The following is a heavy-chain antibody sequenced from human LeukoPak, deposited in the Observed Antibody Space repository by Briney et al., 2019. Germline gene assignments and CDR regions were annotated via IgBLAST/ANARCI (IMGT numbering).Heavy chain of an antibody. D-gene: IGHD3-16*02. CDR2: IIPIFGTA. CDR3: ARAPYYDYVWGSYRVGGFDY. J-gene: IGHJ4*02. CDR1: GYTFTSYG. V-gene: IGHV1-69*13. Sequence: GASVKVSCKASGYTFTSYGISWVRQAPGQGLEWMGGIIPIFGTANYAQKFQGRVTITADESTSTADMEQSNLRSEDTAVYYCARAPYYDYVWGSYRVGGFDYWGQGTLVTVSS.